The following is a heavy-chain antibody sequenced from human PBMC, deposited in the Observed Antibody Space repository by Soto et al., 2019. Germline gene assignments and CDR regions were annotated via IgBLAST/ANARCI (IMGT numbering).Heavy chain of an antibody. CDR2: ISGSGGST. D-gene: IGHD3-10*01. CDR1: GFTFSSYA. J-gene: IGHJ6*02. CDR3: AKVLFARVRRGVGYGMDV. Sequence: GSLRLSCAASGFTFSSYAMSWVRQAPGKGLEWVSAISGSGGSTYYADSVKGRFTISRDNSKNTLYLQMNSLRAEDTAVYYCAKVLFARVRRGVGYGMDVWGQGKTVNVS. V-gene: IGHV3-23*01.